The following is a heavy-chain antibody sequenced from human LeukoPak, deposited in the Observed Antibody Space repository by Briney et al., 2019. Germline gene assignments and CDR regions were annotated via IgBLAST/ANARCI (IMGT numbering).Heavy chain of an antibody. J-gene: IGHJ6*02. D-gene: IGHD5-18*01. V-gene: IGHV1-69*04. CDR3: ARGAAGYSYGLSYPHYYGMDV. CDR1: GGTFSSYA. CDR2: IIPLLGIA. Sequence: SVKVSCKASGGTFSSYAISWVRQAPGQGLEWMGRIIPLLGIANYAQKFQGRVTITADKSTVTAYMEMSSLRSEDTAVYYCARGAAGYSYGLSYPHYYGMDVWGQGTTVTVSS.